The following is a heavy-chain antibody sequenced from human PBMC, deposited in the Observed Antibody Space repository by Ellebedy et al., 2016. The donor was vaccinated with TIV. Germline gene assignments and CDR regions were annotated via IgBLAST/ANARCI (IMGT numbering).Heavy chain of an antibody. V-gene: IGHV1-18*01. Sequence: NLQGRVTMTTDTSTSTAYMELRSLRSDDTAVYYCARTAVAQFFDYWGQGTLVTVSS. CDR3: ARTAVAQFFDY. D-gene: IGHD6-19*01. J-gene: IGHJ4*02.